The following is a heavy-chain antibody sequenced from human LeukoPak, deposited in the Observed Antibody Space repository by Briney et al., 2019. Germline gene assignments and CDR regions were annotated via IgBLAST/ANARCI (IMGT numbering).Heavy chain of an antibody. CDR1: GGSINGYY. V-gene: IGHV4-59*01. CDR3: ARGEALRQNYGLDV. CDR2: IYYSGST. Sequence: SETLSLTCTVSGGSINGYYWTWIRQPPGNGLEWIGYIYYSGSTNYNPSLRSRVTISVDTSKNQFSLNLISVTAADTALYYCARGEALRQNYGLDVWGQGTTVTASS. J-gene: IGHJ6*02.